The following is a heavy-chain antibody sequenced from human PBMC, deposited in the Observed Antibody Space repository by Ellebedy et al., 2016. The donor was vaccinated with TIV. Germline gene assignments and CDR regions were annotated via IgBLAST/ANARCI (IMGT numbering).Heavy chain of an antibody. Sequence: GESLKISCTASRFTFSSYWMSWVRQAPGKGLEWVANINQDGSEKFYVDSVNGRFTVSRDNAKNSLYLHLNSLRAEDTAMYYCATDGSYGDYLSPTHAFVIWGQGTMVTVSS. V-gene: IGHV3-7*01. CDR1: RFTFSSYW. CDR3: ATDGSYGDYLSPTHAFVI. CDR2: INQDGSEK. D-gene: IGHD4-17*01. J-gene: IGHJ3*02.